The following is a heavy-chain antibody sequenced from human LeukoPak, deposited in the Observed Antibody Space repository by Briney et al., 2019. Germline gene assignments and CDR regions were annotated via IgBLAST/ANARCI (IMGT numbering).Heavy chain of an antibody. CDR1: GYTFTGYY. V-gene: IGHV1-2*02. Sequence: ASVKVSCKASGYTFTGYYMHWVRQAPGQGLEWMGWINPNSGGTNYAQKFQGRVTMTRDTSISTAYMELSRLRSDDTAVYYCATVEYNWNHVWSWFDPWGQGTLVTVSS. D-gene: IGHD1-14*01. CDR3: ATVEYNWNHVWSWFDP. J-gene: IGHJ5*02. CDR2: INPNSGGT.